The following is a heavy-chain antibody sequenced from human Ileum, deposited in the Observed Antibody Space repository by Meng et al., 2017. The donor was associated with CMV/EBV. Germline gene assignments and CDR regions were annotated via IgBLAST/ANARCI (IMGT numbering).Heavy chain of an antibody. CDR2: IGPRDGAT. V-gene: IGHV3-23*01. CDR3: ASPKWGYGGNGGGDYYYYGMDV. J-gene: IGHJ6*02. CDR1: GFIFGNYA. Sequence: GGSLRLSCAASGFIFGNYAMNWVRQAPVKGLEWVSSIGPRDGATYYADSVKGRFTISRDNSKNTLYLQMNSLRAEDTAVYYCASPKWGYGGNGGGDYYYYGMDVWGQGTTVTVSS. D-gene: IGHD4-23*01.